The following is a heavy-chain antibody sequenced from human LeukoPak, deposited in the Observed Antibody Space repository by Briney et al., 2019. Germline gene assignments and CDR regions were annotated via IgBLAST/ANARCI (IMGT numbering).Heavy chain of an antibody. D-gene: IGHD2-2*01. CDR3: AKDNGDIVVVPAAPGRWFDP. Sequence: GGSLRLSCAASGFTFDDYAMHWVRQAPGKGQEWASLISGDGGSTYYADSVKGRFTISRDNSKNSLYLQMNSLRTEDTALYYCAKDNGDIVVVPAAPGRWFDPWGQGTLVTVSS. CDR1: GFTFDDYA. V-gene: IGHV3-43*02. J-gene: IGHJ5*02. CDR2: ISGDGGST.